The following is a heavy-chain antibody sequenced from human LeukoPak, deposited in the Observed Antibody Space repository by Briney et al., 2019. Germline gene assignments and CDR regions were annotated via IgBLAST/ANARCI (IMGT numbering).Heavy chain of an antibody. J-gene: IGHJ5*02. D-gene: IGHD3-10*01. CDR2: IYTSGST. V-gene: IGHV4-4*07. CDR3: ARPTYYYGSGSYYSRFDP. CDR1: GGSISSYY. Sequence: SETLSLTCTVSGGSISSYYWSWIRQPAGKGLEWIGRIYTSGSTNYNPSLKSRVTMSVDTSKNQFSLKLSSVTAADTAVYYCARPTYYYGSGSYYSRFDPWGQGTLVTVSS.